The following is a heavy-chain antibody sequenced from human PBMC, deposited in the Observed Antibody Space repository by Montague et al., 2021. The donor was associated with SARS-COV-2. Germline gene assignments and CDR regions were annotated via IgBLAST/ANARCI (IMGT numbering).Heavy chain of an antibody. J-gene: IGHJ5*02. Sequence: SETLSLTCEVSGASISSNNWWIWVRQSPGKGLEWIGETYHSGSTNYNPSLRGRVTISVDKSKNRFSLKVNSVSAADTAVYYCARLGVVPSPRTFDPWGQGTLVTVSS. V-gene: IGHV4-4*02. CDR1: GASISSNNW. D-gene: IGHD3-10*01. CDR2: TYHSGST. CDR3: ARLGVVPSPRTFDP.